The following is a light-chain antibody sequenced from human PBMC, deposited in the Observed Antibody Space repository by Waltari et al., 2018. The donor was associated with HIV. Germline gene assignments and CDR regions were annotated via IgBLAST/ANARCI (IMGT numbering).Light chain of an antibody. J-gene: IGLJ3*02. V-gene: IGLV1-47*01. CDR1: SSHIGSIY. CDR3: AAWDDSLSGWV. Sequence: QSVLTQPPSAPGTPGPRVTISCSGSSSHIGSIYLSSYQQPPGTAPKLLIYRNNQRPSGVPDRFSGSKSGTAASLAISGLRSEDEADYYCAAWDDSLSGWVFGGGTKLTVL. CDR2: RNN.